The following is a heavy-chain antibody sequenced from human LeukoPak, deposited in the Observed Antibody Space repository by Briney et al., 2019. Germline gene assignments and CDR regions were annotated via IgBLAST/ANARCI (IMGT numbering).Heavy chain of an antibody. V-gene: IGHV4-30-2*01. CDR3: ARSSGYIDY. D-gene: IGHD3-22*01. J-gene: IGHJ4*01. Sequence: PSETLSLSCVVSGESFSGYSWSWIRQQPGKGLEWIGYIYHSGSTYYNPSLKSRVTISVDTSKNQFSLKLSSVTAADTAVYYCARSSGYIDYWGQGTMVTVSS. CDR1: GESFSGYS. CDR2: IYHSGST.